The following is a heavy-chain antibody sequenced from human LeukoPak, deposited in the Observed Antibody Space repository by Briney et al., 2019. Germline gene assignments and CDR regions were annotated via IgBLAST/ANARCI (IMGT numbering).Heavy chain of an antibody. CDR3: ARHVCWGYCGSTSYDGHFDY. CDR1: GGSISSSSYY. CDR2: IYYSGST. V-gene: IGHV4-39*01. J-gene: IGHJ4*02. Sequence: SETLSLTCTVAGGSISSSSYYWGWIRQPPGKGLEWIGSIYYSGSTYYNPSLKSRVTISVDTSKNQFSLKLSSVTAADTAVYYCARHVCWGYCGSTSYDGHFDYRGQGTLVTVSS. D-gene: IGHD2-2*01.